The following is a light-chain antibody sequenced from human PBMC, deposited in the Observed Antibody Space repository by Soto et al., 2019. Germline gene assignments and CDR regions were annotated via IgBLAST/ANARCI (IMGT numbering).Light chain of an antibody. Sequence: ETVMTQSPAALSVSPRERVTLSCMASQSVSSDLAWYQQKPGQAPRLLIFGASTRATNIPARFTGSRSGTDFTLTISSLQSEDFAVYYCQQYNTWPRTVGQGTKVDIK. CDR2: GAS. CDR3: QQYNTWPRT. CDR1: QSVSSD. V-gene: IGKV3-15*01. J-gene: IGKJ1*01.